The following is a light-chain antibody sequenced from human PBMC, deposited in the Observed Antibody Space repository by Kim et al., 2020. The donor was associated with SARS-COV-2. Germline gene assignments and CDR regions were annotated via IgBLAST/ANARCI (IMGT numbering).Light chain of an antibody. CDR3: QQTYSASRT. V-gene: IGKV1-39*01. CDR1: QDIRRY. J-gene: IGKJ1*01. Sequence: DIQMTQSPSSLSASVGDRVTITCRASQDIRRYLNWYQQKPGKAPKLLIYTASSLQSGVPSRFTGSGSETDFTLTISSLQPEDFATYYCQQTYSASRTFGQGTKVDIK. CDR2: TAS.